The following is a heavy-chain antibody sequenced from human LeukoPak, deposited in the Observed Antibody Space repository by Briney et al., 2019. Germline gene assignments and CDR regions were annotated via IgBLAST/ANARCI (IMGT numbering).Heavy chain of an antibody. Sequence: SETLSLTCTVSGGSISSSSYCWGWIRQPPGKGLEWIGSIYYSGSTYYNPSLRSRVTISVDTSKNQFSLKLSSVTAADTAVYYCASPLGTSLDYWGQGTLVTVSS. CDR2: IYYSGST. D-gene: IGHD1-1*01. J-gene: IGHJ4*02. V-gene: IGHV4-39*01. CDR1: GGSISSSSYC. CDR3: ASPLGTSLDY.